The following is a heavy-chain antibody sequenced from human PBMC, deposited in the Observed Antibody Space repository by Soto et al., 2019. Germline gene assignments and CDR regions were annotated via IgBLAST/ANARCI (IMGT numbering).Heavy chain of an antibody. CDR1: GFTLRTSG. D-gene: IGHD6-25*01. V-gene: IGHV3-30*18. CDR2: ISHDGSNQ. Sequence: QVQLVESGGGVVQPGGSLRLSCVASGFTLRTSGMHWVRQSPSKGLEWVAVISHDGSNQFYAESVKGRFTSSRDNSKNMLYLQMNSLRADDSAVYFCAKASSAAFDYWGQGTVVTVSS. CDR3: AKASSAAFDY. J-gene: IGHJ4*02.